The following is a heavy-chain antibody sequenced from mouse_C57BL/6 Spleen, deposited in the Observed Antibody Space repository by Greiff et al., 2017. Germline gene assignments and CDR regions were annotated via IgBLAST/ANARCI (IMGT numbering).Heavy chain of an antibody. CDR3: ASLYSNHGAMDY. D-gene: IGHD2-5*01. Sequence: VQLQQPGAELVMPGASVKLSCKASGYTFTSYWMHWVKQRPGQGLEWIGEIDPSDSYTNYNQKFKGKSTLTVDKSSSTAYMQLSSLTSEDSAVYYCASLYSNHGAMDYWGQGTSVTVSS. J-gene: IGHJ4*01. CDR2: IDPSDSYT. V-gene: IGHV1-69*01. CDR1: GYTFTSYW.